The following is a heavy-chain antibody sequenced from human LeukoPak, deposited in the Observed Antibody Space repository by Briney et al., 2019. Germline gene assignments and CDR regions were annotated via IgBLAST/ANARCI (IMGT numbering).Heavy chain of an antibody. V-gene: IGHV3-23*01. D-gene: IGHD4-17*01. CDR3: VKNMEAYGDSSTDY. CDR1: RLTLSSYA. CDR2: ISDRGGSI. J-gene: IGHJ4*02. Sequence: GGSLRLSCAASRLTLSSYAMSWVRHAPGRGPEWVSAISDRGGSIHYANSVKGRFTISRDNSKNTLHLQMKSLRAEDTAVYYCVKNMEAYGDSSTDYWGQGTLVTVSS.